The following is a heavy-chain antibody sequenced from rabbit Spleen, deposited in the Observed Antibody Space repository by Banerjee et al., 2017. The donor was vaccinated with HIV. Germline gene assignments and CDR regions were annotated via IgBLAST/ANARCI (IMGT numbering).Heavy chain of an antibody. V-gene: IGHV1S40*01. Sequence: QSLEESGGDLVKPGASLTLTCKASGIDFISNYYMCWVRQAPGKGLELIACIVTTSGSTAGATWTKGRFCISKALSTTVPLQVTRLPAADTATYFCARGSVSMTLVITGCYFSLWGPGTLVTVS. CDR2: IVTTSGST. CDR1: GIDFISNYY. D-gene: IGHD2-1*01. CDR3: ARGSVSMTLVITGCYFSL. J-gene: IGHJ6*01.